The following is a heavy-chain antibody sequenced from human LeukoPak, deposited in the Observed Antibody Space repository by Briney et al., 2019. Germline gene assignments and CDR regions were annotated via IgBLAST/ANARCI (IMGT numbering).Heavy chain of an antibody. V-gene: IGHV1-2*06. CDR2: INPNSGGT. Sequence: ASVKVSCKASGYTFTGYYMHWVRQAPGQGLEWMGRINPNSGGTNYAQQFQGRVTMTRDTSISTAYMELSRLRSDDTAVYYCATTAPPTYYYDSSGYNYWGQGTLVTVSS. J-gene: IGHJ4*02. CDR1: GYTFTGYY. CDR3: ATTAPPTYYYDSSGYNY. D-gene: IGHD3-22*01.